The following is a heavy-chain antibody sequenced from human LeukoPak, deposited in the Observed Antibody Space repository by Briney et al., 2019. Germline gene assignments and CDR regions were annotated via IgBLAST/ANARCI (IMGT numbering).Heavy chain of an antibody. V-gene: IGHV1-69*04. D-gene: IGHD5-24*01. J-gene: IGHJ4*02. CDR1: GGTFSSYA. CDR2: IIPILGIA. CDR3: ATEMATTRPLDY. Sequence: ASVKVSCKASGGTFSSYAISWVRQAPGQGLEWMGRIIPILGIANYAQKFQGRVTITADKSTSTAYMELSSLRSEDTAVYYCATEMATTRPLDYWGQGTLVTVSS.